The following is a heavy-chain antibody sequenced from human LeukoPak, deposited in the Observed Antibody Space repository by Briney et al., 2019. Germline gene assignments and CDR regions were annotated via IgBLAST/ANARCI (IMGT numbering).Heavy chain of an antibody. CDR1: GFTFSDYY. CDR3: AKEESLGGMDV. V-gene: IGHV3-11*01. J-gene: IGHJ6*02. CDR2: ISSSGSTI. Sequence: PGGSLRLSCAASGFTFSDYYMSWIRQAPGKGLEWIPYISSSGSTIYYADSVKGRFTISRDNAKNTLYLQMNSLRAEDTAVYYCAKEESLGGMDVWGQGTTVTVSS.